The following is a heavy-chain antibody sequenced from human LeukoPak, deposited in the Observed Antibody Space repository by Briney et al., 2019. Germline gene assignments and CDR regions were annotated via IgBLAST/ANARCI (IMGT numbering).Heavy chain of an antibody. CDR1: GFTFTDHY. CDR2: ISSGGDII. Sequence: GGSLRLSCAASGFTFTDHYMSWVRQAPGKGLEWVSYISSGGDIIYYADSVKGRFTISRDNAKNSPFLQMNSLRAEDTAVYYCTREDYYYASGHWAQGTLVTVSS. D-gene: IGHD3-10*01. V-gene: IGHV3-11*04. J-gene: IGHJ4*02. CDR3: TREDYYYASGH.